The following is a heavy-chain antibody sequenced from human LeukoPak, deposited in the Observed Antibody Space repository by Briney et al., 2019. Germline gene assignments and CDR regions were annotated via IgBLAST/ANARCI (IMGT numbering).Heavy chain of an antibody. V-gene: IGHV3-64*01. Sequence: PGGSLRLSCAASGFTFSSYWMSWVRQAPGKGLEYVSAISSNGGSTYYANSVKGRFTISRDNSKNTLYLQMGSLRAEDMAVYYCARALPVLRFLEWLLVGAPGDVWGKGTTVTVSS. CDR3: ARALPVLRFLEWLLVGAPGDV. CDR1: GFTFSSYW. J-gene: IGHJ6*04. CDR2: ISSNGGST. D-gene: IGHD3-3*01.